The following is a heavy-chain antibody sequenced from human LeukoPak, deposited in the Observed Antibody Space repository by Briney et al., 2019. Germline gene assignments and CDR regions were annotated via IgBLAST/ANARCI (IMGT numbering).Heavy chain of an antibody. J-gene: IGHJ4*02. CDR3: ARDPYDILTGPYDY. V-gene: IGHV1-8*01. CDR2: MNPNSGNT. D-gene: IGHD3-9*01. Sequence: ASVKVSCKASGYALTSYDINWVRQATGQGLEWMGWMNPNSGNTGYAQKFQGRVTMTRNTSISTAYMELSSLRSEDTAVYYCARDPYDILTGPYDYWGQGTLVTVSS. CDR1: GYALTSYD.